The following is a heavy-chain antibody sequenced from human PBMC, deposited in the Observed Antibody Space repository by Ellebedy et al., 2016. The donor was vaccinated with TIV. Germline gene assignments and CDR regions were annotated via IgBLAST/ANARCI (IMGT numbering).Heavy chain of an antibody. CDR3: ARAVETSGPLYYFDY. CDR1: GYTFTNYG. Sequence: ASVKVSCKASGYTFTNYGISWVRQAPGQGLEWMGWISAYNGNTNYAQKLQGRVTMTTDTSTSTAYMELRSLRSDDTAVYYCARAVETSGPLYYFDYWGQGTLVTVSS. J-gene: IGHJ4*02. D-gene: IGHD6-19*01. CDR2: ISAYNGNT. V-gene: IGHV1-18*01.